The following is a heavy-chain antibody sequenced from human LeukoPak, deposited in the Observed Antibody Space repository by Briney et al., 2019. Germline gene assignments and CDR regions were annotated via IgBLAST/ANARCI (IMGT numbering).Heavy chain of an antibody. J-gene: IGHJ4*02. CDR3: AKVGVQYDNSGFYPDY. V-gene: IGHV3-30*02. Sequence: QTGGSLRLSCAASGFTFSSYEMNWVRQAPGKGLEWVAFIRHDGSKSYYADSVKGRFTISRDNSKSTLSLQMNSLRAEDTAVYYCAKVGVQYDNSGFYPDYWGQGTLVTVSS. CDR1: GFTFSSYE. D-gene: IGHD3-22*01. CDR2: IRHDGSKS.